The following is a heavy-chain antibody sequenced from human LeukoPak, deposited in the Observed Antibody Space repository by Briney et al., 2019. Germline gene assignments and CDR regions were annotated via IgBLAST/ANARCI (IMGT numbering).Heavy chain of an antibody. CDR3: ARDRPALQDWVQFHP. Sequence: PGGSLRLSCAVSGFIVSDYDMSWVRQAAGKGLEWVGLIRDSGEAFYADFVRGRFAISRDDSPHSLYLQMHSLSVEDPAAFFCARDRPALQDWVQFHPWGQGT. V-gene: IGHV3-66*03. D-gene: IGHD3/OR15-3a*01. CDR2: IRDSGEA. CDR1: GFIVSDYD. J-gene: IGHJ5*02.